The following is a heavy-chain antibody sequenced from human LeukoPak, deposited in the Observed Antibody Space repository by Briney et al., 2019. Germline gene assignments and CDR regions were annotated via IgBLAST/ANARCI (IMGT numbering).Heavy chain of an antibody. CDR2: INPNSGGT. CDR1: GYTFTGYY. J-gene: IGHJ4*02. D-gene: IGHD6-6*01. V-gene: IGHV1-2*02. Sequence: ASVKVSCKASGYTFTGYYMHWVRQAPGQGLEWMGWINPNSGGTNYAQKFQGRVTMTRDMSTGTVYMDLSSLKSEDTAVYYCARDLPVARRAAQLAYWGQGTLLTVSS. CDR3: ARDLPVARRAAQLAY.